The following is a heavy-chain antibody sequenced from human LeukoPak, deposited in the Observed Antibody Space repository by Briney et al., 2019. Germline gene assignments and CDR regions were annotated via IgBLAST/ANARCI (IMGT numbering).Heavy chain of an antibody. J-gene: IGHJ4*02. CDR1: GFTFNTYG. CDR2: ISSTGTTI. Sequence: GGSLRLSCAASGFTFNTYGMNWVRQAPGKGLEWVSYISSTGTTIYYADSVKGRFTISRDNAKNSLYLQMNSLRAEDTAVYYCARDMRGLGSCFDYWGQGTLVTVSS. D-gene: IGHD3-10*01. V-gene: IGHV3-48*03. CDR3: ARDMRGLGSCFDY.